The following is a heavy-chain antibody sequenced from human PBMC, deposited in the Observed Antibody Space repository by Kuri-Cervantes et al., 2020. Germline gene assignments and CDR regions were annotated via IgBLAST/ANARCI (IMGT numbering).Heavy chain of an antibody. Sequence: SVKVSCKASGYTFTSYAMHWVRQAPGQRLEWMGWINAGNGNTKYSQKFQGRVTITRDTSASTAYMELSSLRSEDTAVYYCASSGDGYSSSWYRIDWGQGTLVTVSS. D-gene: IGHD6-13*01. CDR2: INAGNGNT. V-gene: IGHV1-3*01. J-gene: IGHJ4*02. CDR3: ASSGDGYSSSWYRID. CDR1: GYTFTSYA.